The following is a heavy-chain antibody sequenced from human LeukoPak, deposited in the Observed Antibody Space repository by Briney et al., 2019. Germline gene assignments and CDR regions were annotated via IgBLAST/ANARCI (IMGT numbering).Heavy chain of an antibody. Sequence: GGSLRLSCAASGFTFDDYGMSWVRQAPGKGLEWVSGINWNGGTTGYADSVKGRFTISRDNAKTSLYLQMNCLRAEETAGYYSARDRGEAVGAHDYWGEGSLVTVSS. J-gene: IGHJ4*02. CDR3: ARDRGEAVGAHDY. CDR1: GFTFDDYG. V-gene: IGHV3-20*04. CDR2: INWNGGTT. D-gene: IGHD1-26*01.